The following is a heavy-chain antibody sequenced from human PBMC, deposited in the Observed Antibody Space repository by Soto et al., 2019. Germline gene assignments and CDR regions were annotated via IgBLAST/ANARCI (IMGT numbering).Heavy chain of an antibody. CDR2: ISGSGVST. CDR1: GFTFSSYA. V-gene: IGHV3-23*01. D-gene: IGHD1-26*01. J-gene: IGHJ4*02. Sequence: VQLLESGGGLVQPGGSLRLSCAASGFTFSSYAMNWVRQAPGKGLEWVSTISGSGVSTYYADSVKGRFTISRDNSKNTLYLQMNSLRAEDTAVYYCAKDRQGSYFDYWGQGTLVTVSS. CDR3: AKDRQGSYFDY.